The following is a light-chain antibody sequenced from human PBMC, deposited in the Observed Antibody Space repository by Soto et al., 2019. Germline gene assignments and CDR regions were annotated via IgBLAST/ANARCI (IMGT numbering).Light chain of an antibody. CDR3: LSYDSSLGVV. V-gene: IGLV1-40*01. J-gene: IGLJ3*02. CDR1: SSNIGAGYE. Sequence: QAVVTQPPSVSGAPGQRVTISCTGSSSNIGAGYEVHWYQQLPGTAPKLLIYGNNSRPSGVPDRISGSKSGTSVSLAITGLRAEDEADYYCLSYDSSLGVVFGGGTKLTVL. CDR2: GNN.